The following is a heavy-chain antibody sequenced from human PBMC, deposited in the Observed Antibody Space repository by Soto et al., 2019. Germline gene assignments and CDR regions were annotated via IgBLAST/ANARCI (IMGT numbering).Heavy chain of an antibody. Sequence: SETLSLTCAVYGGSFSGYYWSWIRQPPGKGLEWIGEINHSGSTNYNPSLKSRLTISVDTSKNHFSLRLTSVTAADTAVYYCARDLWVEPELYYYGMDVWGQGTTVTVSS. J-gene: IGHJ6*02. V-gene: IGHV4-34*01. CDR3: ARDLWVEPELYYYGMDV. D-gene: IGHD1-1*01. CDR1: GGSFSGYY. CDR2: INHSGST.